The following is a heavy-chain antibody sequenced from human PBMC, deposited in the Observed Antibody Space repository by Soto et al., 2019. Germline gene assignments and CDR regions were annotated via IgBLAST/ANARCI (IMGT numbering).Heavy chain of an antibody. Sequence: GGSLRLSCVASGFRFSDHSMTWVRQSPGKGLQWIAYISSSSDNIYYAESVRGRFTVCRDNAKNALFLEMNSLRDDDTATYYCARLPKGSLVTAWGQGTRVTVSS. D-gene: IGHD2-21*02. V-gene: IGHV3-48*02. CDR3: ARLPKGSLVTA. J-gene: IGHJ4*02. CDR1: GFRFSDHS. CDR2: ISSSSDNI.